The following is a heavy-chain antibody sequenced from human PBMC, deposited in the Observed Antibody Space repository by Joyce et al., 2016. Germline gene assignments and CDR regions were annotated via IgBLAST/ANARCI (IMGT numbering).Heavy chain of an antibody. D-gene: IGHD5-18*01. CDR3: AKSTMDTAMALEY. CDR2: TSYDGRNE. Sequence: QVQLVESGGGVVQPGRSLRLSCAASGFTFRVYGMYWVRQAPGKGLEWVAVTSYDGRNEYYADSVKGRFTISRDNSKNTLYLQMNSLRAEDTAVYYCAKSTMDTAMALEYWGQGTLVTVSS. J-gene: IGHJ4*02. CDR1: GFTFRVYG. V-gene: IGHV3-30*18.